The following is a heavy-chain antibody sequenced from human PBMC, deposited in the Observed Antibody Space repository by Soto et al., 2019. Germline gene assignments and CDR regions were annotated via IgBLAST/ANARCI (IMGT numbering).Heavy chain of an antibody. CDR2: INAGNGNT. J-gene: IGHJ6*02. CDR1: GYTFTSYA. V-gene: IGHV1-3*01. CDR3: ARDPYDFWSGSDLPYGMDF. D-gene: IGHD3-3*01. Sequence: ASVKVSCKASGYTFTSYATHWVRQAPGQRLEWMGWINAGNGNTKYSQKFQGRVTITRDTSASTAYMELSSLRSEDTAVYYCARDPYDFWSGSDLPYGMDFWGQGTTVTVSS.